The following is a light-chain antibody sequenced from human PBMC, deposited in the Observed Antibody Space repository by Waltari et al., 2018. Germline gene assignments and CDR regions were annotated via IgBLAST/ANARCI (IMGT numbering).Light chain of an antibody. CDR2: DVT. CDR1: SDVGGSNY. J-gene: IGLJ2*01. V-gene: IGLV2-14*03. CDR3: ASWTDSDTLKLL. Sequence: QSALTQPASVSGSPGQSITISCTGSDVGGSNYVHWYQQHPGKAPQVMIYDVTDRPSGVSNRFSGSKSGDTASLTISGLQAEDEADYYCASWTDSDTLKLLFGGGTKLTVL.